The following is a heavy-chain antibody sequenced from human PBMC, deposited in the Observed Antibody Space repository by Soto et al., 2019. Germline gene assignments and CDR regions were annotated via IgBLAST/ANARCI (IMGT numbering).Heavy chain of an antibody. CDR1: GFSLSSYA. CDR2: ISYDGSNK. CDR3: ARDTTAYYNYGMDV. Sequence: GGSLRLSCAASGFSLSSYAMHWVRQAPGKGLEWVAVISYDGSNKYYADSVKGRFTISRDNSKNTLYLQMNSLRAEDTAVYYCARDTTAYYNYGMDVWGQGTTVTVS. V-gene: IGHV3-30-3*01. J-gene: IGHJ6*02. D-gene: IGHD4-4*01.